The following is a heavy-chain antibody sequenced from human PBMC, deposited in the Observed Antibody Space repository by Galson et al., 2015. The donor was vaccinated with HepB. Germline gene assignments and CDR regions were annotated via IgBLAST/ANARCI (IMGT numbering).Heavy chain of an antibody. V-gene: IGHV3-7*01. CDR2: IKQDGGEK. CDR1: GFHYATFF. J-gene: IGHJ5*02. Sequence: SLRLSCAASGFHYATFFMIWVRQTPGKGLEWVASIKQDGGEKYYVDSVKGRFTISRDNANRSLYLQMNSLRAEDTAVYYCARGESIFAPWGQGTLVTVSS. D-gene: IGHD3-3*01. CDR3: ARGESIFAP.